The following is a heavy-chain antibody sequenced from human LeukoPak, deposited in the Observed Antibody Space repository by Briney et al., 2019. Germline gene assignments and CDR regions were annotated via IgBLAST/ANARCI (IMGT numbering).Heavy chain of an antibody. D-gene: IGHD6-19*01. CDR1: GFTFSIYA. CDR2: ISGSGGST. V-gene: IGHV3-23*01. CDR3: AKGISSGWYSALDY. Sequence: GGSLRLSCAASGFTFSIYAMNWVRQAPGKGLEWVSTISGSGGSTYYADSVKGRFTISRDNSKNTLCLQMNSLRAEDTAVYYCAKGISSGWYSALDYWGQGTLVTVSS. J-gene: IGHJ4*02.